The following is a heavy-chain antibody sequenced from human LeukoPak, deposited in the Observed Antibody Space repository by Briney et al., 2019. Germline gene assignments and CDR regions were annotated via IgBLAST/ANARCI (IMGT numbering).Heavy chain of an antibody. V-gene: IGHV5-51*01. D-gene: IGHD3-22*01. CDR1: GYTFSSYW. J-gene: IGHJ4*02. Sequence: GDSLKISCKVSGYTFSSYWIGWVRQTPEKGLEWMGVYSPDASDTTYSPSFQGRVTISVDKSINTAFLQWDSLRPTDTAVYFCARLGFDRSGLSGLHFDFWGQGSLIIVSS. CDR3: ARLGFDRSGLSGLHFDF. CDR2: YSPDASDT.